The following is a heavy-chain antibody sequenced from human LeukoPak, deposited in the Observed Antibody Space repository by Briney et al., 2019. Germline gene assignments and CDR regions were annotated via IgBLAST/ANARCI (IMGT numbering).Heavy chain of an antibody. D-gene: IGHD6-19*01. CDR1: GFTFSNYW. CDR2: INTDGNIT. CDR3: AKFRADSSGWPFDY. V-gene: IGHV3-74*01. J-gene: IGHJ4*02. Sequence: GGSLRLSCAASGFTFSNYWMHWVRQAPGKGPVWVSRINTDGNITTYADSVKGRFSISRDNAKNALYLQMNSLRAEDTAIYYCAKFRADSSGWPFDYWGQGTLVTVSS.